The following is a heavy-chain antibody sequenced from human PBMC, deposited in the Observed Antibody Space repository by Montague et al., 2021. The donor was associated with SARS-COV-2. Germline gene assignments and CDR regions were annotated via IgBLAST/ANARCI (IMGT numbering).Heavy chain of an antibody. CDR1: GFTFSSYA. CDR2: ISYDGSNK. D-gene: IGHD2/OR15-2a*01. J-gene: IGHJ6*02. V-gene: IGHV3-30-3*01. CDR3: ARTLLDYYGMDV. Sequence: SLRLSCAASGFTFSSYAMHWVRQAPGKGLEWVAVISYDGSNKYYADFVKGRFTISRDNSKNTLYLQMNSLRAEDTAVYYCARTLLDYYGMDVWGQGTTVTVSS.